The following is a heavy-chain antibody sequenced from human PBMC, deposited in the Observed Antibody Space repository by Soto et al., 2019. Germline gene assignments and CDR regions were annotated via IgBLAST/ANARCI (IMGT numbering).Heavy chain of an antibody. J-gene: IGHJ5*02. D-gene: IGHD3-16*01. Sequence: PGGSLRLSCAASGFMFSDYAMPWARQAPGKELEWVSGLLRPGRSTYYADSVKGRFTISGDTSANTVYLQMDSLSAEDTAVYYCAKDAIANGGGWVMDSWGQGTVVTVSS. CDR1: GFMFSDYA. CDR2: LLRPGRST. V-gene: IGHV3-23*01. CDR3: AKDAIANGGGWVMDS.